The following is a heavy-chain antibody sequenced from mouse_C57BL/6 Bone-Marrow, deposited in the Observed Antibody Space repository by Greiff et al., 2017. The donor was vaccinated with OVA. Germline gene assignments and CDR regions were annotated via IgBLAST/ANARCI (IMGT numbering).Heavy chain of an antibody. CDR2: ISSGGSYT. CDR1: GFTFSSYG. CDR3: ARNYDCDEGWFAY. V-gene: IGHV5-6*01. J-gene: IGHJ3*01. D-gene: IGHD2-4*01. Sequence: EVQLVESGGDLVKPGGSLKLSCAASGFTFSSYGMSWVRQTPDKRLEWVATISSGGSYTYYPDSVKGRFTISRDNAKNTLYLQMSSLKSEDTAMYYCARNYDCDEGWFAYWGQGTLVTVSA.